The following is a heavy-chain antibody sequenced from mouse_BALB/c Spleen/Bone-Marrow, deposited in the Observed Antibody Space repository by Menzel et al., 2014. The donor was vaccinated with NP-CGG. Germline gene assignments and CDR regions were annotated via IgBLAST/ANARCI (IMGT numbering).Heavy chain of an antibody. Sequence: VQLQQSGAELMKPGASVKISCKATGYTFSSYWMEWVKQRPGHGLEWIGEILPGRGSTNYNEKFKGKATFTSDTSSNTAYMQLSSLTSEDSAVYYCARWDTTAMDYWGQGTSVTVSS. CDR1: GYTFSSYW. D-gene: IGHD1-1*01. CDR3: ARWDTTAMDY. V-gene: IGHV1-9*01. CDR2: ILPGRGST. J-gene: IGHJ4*01.